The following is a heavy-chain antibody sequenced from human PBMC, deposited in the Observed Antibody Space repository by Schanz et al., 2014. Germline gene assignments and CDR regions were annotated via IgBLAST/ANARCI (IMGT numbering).Heavy chain of an antibody. CDR1: GGSISSSNYY. V-gene: IGHV4-39*01. D-gene: IGHD3-9*01. Sequence: QLQLQESGPGLVKPSETLSLTCTVSGGSISSSNYYWGWIRQPPGKGLEWIESIYYSGSTYYNPSIKSRVTSSVDSSKSQFSLKLSSVTAADTAVYYCARQFYDILTGYWFPYCVDYWGQGTLVTVSS. J-gene: IGHJ4*02. CDR3: ARQFYDILTGYWFPYCVDY. CDR2: IYYSGST.